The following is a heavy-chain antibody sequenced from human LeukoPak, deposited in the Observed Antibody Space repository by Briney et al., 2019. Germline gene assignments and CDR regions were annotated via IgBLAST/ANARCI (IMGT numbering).Heavy chain of an antibody. Sequence: KVSCKASGGTFSSYAMSWVRQAPGQGLEWMGGIIPIFGTANYAQKFQGRVTITADESTTTAYMELSSLRSEDTAVYYCARSDFWRPYYFDFWGQGTLVTVSS. D-gene: IGHD3-3*01. CDR2: IIPIFGTA. CDR3: ARSDFWRPYYFDF. CDR1: GGTFSSYA. V-gene: IGHV1-69*01. J-gene: IGHJ4*02.